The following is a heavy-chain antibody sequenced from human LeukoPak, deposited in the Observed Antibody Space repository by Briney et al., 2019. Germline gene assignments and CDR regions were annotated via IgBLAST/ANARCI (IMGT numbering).Heavy chain of an antibody. CDR2: IYTSGGT. Sequence: SETLSLTCTVSGGSVSSGIFYWHWIRQPAGKTLEWIGRIYTSGGTNYNPSLKTRVTISRDTANNRLSLRLTSVTAADTAVYYCAGHNSYFAPYWGQGALVTVSS. CDR1: GGSVSSGIFY. D-gene: IGHD2/OR15-2a*01. V-gene: IGHV4-61*02. J-gene: IGHJ4*02. CDR3: AGHNSYFAPY.